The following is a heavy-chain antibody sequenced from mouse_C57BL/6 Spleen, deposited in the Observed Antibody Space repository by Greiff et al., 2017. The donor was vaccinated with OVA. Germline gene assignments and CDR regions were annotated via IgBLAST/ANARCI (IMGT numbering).Heavy chain of an antibody. CDR2: IHPNSGST. CDR1: GYTFTSYW. CDR3: ARRSYDGYFDV. Sequence: VKLLESGAELVKPGASVKLSCKASGYTFTSYWMHWVKQRPGQGLEWIGMIHPNSGSTNYNEKFKSKATLTVDKSSSTAYMQLSSLTSEDSAVYYCARRSYDGYFDVWGTGTTVTVSS. D-gene: IGHD2-3*01. V-gene: IGHV1-64*01. J-gene: IGHJ1*03.